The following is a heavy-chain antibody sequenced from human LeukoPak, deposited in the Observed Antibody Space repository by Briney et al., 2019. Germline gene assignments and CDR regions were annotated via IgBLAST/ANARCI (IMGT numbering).Heavy chain of an antibody. V-gene: IGHV3-23*01. J-gene: IGHJ4*02. D-gene: IGHD3-22*01. CDR1: GFTFSSYA. Sequence: PGGSLRLSCAVSGFTFSSYAMSWVRQAPGKGLEWVSAISGSGGSTYYADSVKGRFTISRDNSKNTLYLQMNSLRAEDTAVYYCAKDQAPYYYDSSGYYCYFDYWGQGTLVTVSS. CDR2: ISGSGGST. CDR3: AKDQAPYYYDSSGYYCYFDY.